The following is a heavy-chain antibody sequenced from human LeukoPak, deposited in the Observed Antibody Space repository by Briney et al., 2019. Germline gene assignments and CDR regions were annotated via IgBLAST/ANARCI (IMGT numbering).Heavy chain of an antibody. V-gene: IGHV3-30*18. Sequence: GGSLRLSCAASGFTFSSYGMHWVRQAPGKGLEWVAVISYDGSNKYYADSVKGRFTISRDNSKNTLYLQTNSLRAEDTAVYYCAKDFRSRYYDSSGYYSLGNWFDPWGQGTLVTVSS. CDR2: ISYDGSNK. J-gene: IGHJ5*02. CDR1: GFTFSSYG. D-gene: IGHD3-22*01. CDR3: AKDFRSRYYDSSGYYSLGNWFDP.